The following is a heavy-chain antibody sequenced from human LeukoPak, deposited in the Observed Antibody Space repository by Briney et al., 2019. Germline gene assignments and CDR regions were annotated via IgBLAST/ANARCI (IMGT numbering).Heavy chain of an antibody. CDR1: GVSISSYY. Sequence: PSETLSLTCTVSGVSISSYYWSWIRQPPGKGLEWIGYIYYSGSTNYNPSLKSRVTISVATSKNQFSLKLSSVTAADTAVYYCARGRDYDFWSGYYGPYYFDYWGQGTLVTVSS. V-gene: IGHV4-59*12. CDR2: IYYSGST. CDR3: ARGRDYDFWSGYYGPYYFDY. D-gene: IGHD3-3*01. J-gene: IGHJ4*02.